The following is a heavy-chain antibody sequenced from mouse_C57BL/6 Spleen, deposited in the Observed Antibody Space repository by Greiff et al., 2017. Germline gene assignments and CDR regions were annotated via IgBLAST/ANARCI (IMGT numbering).Heavy chain of an antibody. CDR1: GFTFSDYY. V-gene: IGHV5-16*01. CDR2: INYDGSST. CDR3: AREGEGIDD. J-gene: IGHJ2*01. Sequence: EVQLVESEGGLVQPGSSMKLSCTASGFTFSDYYMAWVRQVPEKGLEWVANINYDGSSTYYLDSLKSRFIISRDNAKNILYLQMSSLKSEDTATYYCAREGEGIDDWGKGTTLTVSS.